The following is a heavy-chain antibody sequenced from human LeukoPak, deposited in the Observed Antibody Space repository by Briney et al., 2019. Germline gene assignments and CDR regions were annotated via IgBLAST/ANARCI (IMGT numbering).Heavy chain of an antibody. J-gene: IGHJ4*02. D-gene: IGHD6-13*01. CDR3: ARDGRGSSWASIDY. CDR2: ISSSSSYI. Sequence: PGGSLRLSCAASGFTFSSYSMNWLRQAPGKGLEWVSSISSSSSYIYYADSVKGRFTISRDNAKNSLYLQMNSLRDEDTAVYYCARDGRGSSWASIDYWGQGTLVTVSS. CDR1: GFTFSSYS. V-gene: IGHV3-21*01.